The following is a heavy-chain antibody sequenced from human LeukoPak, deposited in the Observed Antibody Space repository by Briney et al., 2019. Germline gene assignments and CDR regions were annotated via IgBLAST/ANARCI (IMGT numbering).Heavy chain of an antibody. CDR1: GFTFSSYA. Sequence: GGSLRLSCAASGFTFSSYAMSWVRQAPGKGLEWVSAISGSGGSTYYADSVKGRFTISRDNSKNTLYLQMNSLRAEDTAVYYCAKVLNYYDGSGYYYFDYWGQGTLVTVSS. CDR3: AKVLNYYDGSGYYYFDY. D-gene: IGHD3-22*01. CDR2: ISGSGGST. V-gene: IGHV3-23*01. J-gene: IGHJ4*02.